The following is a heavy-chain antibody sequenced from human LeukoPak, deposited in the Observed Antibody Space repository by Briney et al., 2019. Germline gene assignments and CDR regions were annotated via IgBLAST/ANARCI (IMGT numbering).Heavy chain of an antibody. J-gene: IGHJ3*02. V-gene: IGHV3-53*01. CDR3: ARSSHYDILTGYSEEDAFDI. Sequence: GGSQRLSCAASGFTVSSNYMSWVRQAPGKGLEWVSVIYSGGSTDYADSVKGRFTISRDTSKNTLYLQMNSLRVEDTAVYYCARSSHYDILTGYSEEDAFDIWGQGTMVTVSS. D-gene: IGHD3-9*01. CDR1: GFTVSSNY. CDR2: IYSGGST.